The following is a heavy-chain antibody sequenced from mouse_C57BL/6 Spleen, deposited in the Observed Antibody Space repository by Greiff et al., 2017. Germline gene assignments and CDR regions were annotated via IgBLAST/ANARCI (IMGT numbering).Heavy chain of an antibody. CDR2: IHHDGGST. V-gene: IGHV5-16*01. Sequence: EVHLVEPEGGLVQPGSSMKFSCTASGYTFTGYYMAWVRQVPEQGLGWVGMIHHDGGSTNYLDSLKSQFILSGDNSTSTVYMQMSSLKSEDTAAYYCARSYYGSSYAMDYWGQGTTLTVSS. CDR3: ARSYYGSSYAMDY. D-gene: IGHD1-1*01. CDR1: GYTFTGYY. J-gene: IGHJ4*01.